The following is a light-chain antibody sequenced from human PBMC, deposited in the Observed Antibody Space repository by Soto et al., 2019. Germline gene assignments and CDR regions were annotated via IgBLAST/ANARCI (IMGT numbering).Light chain of an antibody. CDR1: QSVSSN. J-gene: IGKJ1*01. CDR2: DAS. CDR3: QQHSDWPWT. Sequence: EIAVTQCPANLSVSPGERATFSCRASQSVSSNLAWYQQKPGQAPRLLIYDASTRATGIPARFSGSGSGTEFTLTISSLEPEDFAVYYCQQHSDWPWTFGQGTKVDIK. V-gene: IGKV3-15*01.